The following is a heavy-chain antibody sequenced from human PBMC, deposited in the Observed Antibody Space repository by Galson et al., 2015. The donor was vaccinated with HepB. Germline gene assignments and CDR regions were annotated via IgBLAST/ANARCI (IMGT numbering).Heavy chain of an antibody. V-gene: IGHV3-33*08. J-gene: IGHJ4*02. CDR3: AREANFDSSGYAGYFDY. Sequence: SLRLSCAASGFTFSSYGMHWVRQAPGKGLEWVAVIWYDGSNKYFADSVKGRFTISRDNSKNTLYLQMNSLRAEDAAVYYCAREANFDSSGYAGYFDYWGQGTLVTVSS. D-gene: IGHD3-22*01. CDR1: GFTFSSYG. CDR2: IWYDGSNK.